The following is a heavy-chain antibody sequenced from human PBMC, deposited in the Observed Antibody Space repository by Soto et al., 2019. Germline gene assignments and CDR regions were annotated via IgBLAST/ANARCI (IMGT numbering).Heavy chain of an antibody. CDR2: INLGGRT. Sequence: PSETLSLTCAVYVGSFSGYYWSLIRQPPGKGLEWIWEINLGGRTNSNPSLKSRVTISVDMSKNQFSLKLTSVKASDTAVYYCERGRPGWSSSWYEYWGKGTKVTVSS. CDR1: VGSFSGYY. D-gene: IGHD6-13*01. J-gene: IGHJ4*02. V-gene: IGHV4-34*01. CDR3: ERGRPGWSSSWYEY.